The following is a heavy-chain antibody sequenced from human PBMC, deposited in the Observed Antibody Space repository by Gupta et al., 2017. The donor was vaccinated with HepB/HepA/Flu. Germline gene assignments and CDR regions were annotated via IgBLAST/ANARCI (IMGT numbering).Heavy chain of an antibody. V-gene: IGHV1-8*01. Sequence: QVQLVQSGAEVKKPGASVKVSCTASGYTFTSYDINWVRQATGQGLEWMGWMNPNSGNTGYAQKFQGRVTMTRNTSISTAYMELSSRRSEDTAVYYCARTVGFYDSSGYYFDPWGQGTLVTVSS. CDR3: ARTVGFYDSSGYYFDP. D-gene: IGHD3-22*01. J-gene: IGHJ5*02. CDR1: GYTFTSYD. CDR2: MNPNSGNT.